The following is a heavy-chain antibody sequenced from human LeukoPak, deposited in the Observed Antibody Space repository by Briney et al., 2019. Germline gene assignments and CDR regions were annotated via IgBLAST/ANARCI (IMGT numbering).Heavy chain of an antibody. CDR1: GYTFTASY. D-gene: IGHD2-21*02. V-gene: IGHV1-2*02. CDR3: ARDRLTSLRLDDF. CDR2: INPNSGST. J-gene: IGHJ4*02. Sequence: GASVKVSSTASGYTFTASYMHWVRQAPGQGLEWMGWINPNSGSTTYAQKFQGRVTMTRDTSIRTVYMELSSLRSDDTAVYYCARDRLTSLRLDDFWGQGTLVTVSS.